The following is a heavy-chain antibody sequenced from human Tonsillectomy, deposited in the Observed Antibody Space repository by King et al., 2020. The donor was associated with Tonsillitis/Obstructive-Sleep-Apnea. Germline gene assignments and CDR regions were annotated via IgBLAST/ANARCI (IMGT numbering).Heavy chain of an antibody. Sequence: QLVQSGAEVKKPGSSVKVSCKASGGTFSSYAISWVRQAPGQGLEWMGRIIPILGIANYAQKFQGRVRITADKSTSTAYMELSSLSSEATAVYYCARARSGLNWFDPWGQGTLVTVSS. CDR3: ARARSGLNWFDP. J-gene: IGHJ5*02. V-gene: IGHV1-69*04. CDR2: IIPILGIA. CDR1: GGTFSSYA.